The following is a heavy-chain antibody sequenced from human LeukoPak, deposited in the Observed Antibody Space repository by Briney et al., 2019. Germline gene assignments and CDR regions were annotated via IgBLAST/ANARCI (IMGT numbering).Heavy chain of an antibody. CDR1: GYTFTGYH. J-gene: IGHJ4*02. Sequence: ASVKVSCKASGYTFTGYHMHWVRQAPGQGLEWMGRINPNSGGTNYAQKFQGRVTMTRDTSISTAYMELSRLRSDDTAVYYCARVSGDYVWGSYRLDYFDYWGQGTLVTVSS. V-gene: IGHV1-2*06. D-gene: IGHD3-16*02. CDR2: INPNSGGT. CDR3: ARVSGDYVWGSYRLDYFDY.